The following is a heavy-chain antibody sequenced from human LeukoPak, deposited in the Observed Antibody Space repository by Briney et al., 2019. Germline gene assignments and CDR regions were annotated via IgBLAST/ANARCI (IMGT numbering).Heavy chain of an antibody. J-gene: IGHJ4*01. V-gene: IGHV1-18*01. CDR2: ISGYNGDT. D-gene: IGHD5-12*01. Sequence: ASVKVSCKASGYTFTSYGISWVRQAPGQGLEWMGWISGYNGDTHYAQKLQGRVTMTTDTSTSTAYMELRSLRSDDTAVYYCARGQGLRLWDYWGXXTLXTVSS. CDR1: GYTFTSYG. CDR3: ARGQGLRLWDY.